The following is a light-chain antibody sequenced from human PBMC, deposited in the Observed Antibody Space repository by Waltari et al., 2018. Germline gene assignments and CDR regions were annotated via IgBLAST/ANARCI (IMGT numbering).Light chain of an antibody. V-gene: IGKV3-15*01. CDR3: QHYNNRPPIT. J-gene: IGKJ5*01. Sequence: IVMTQSPATLSVSPGERATLSCRSSQSVSSNLAWYQHKPGQAPRLLIYGASTRATGIAARFSGSGSGTEFTLTISSLQSEDFAVYYCQHYNNRPPITFGQGTRLEIK. CDR2: GAS. CDR1: QSVSSN.